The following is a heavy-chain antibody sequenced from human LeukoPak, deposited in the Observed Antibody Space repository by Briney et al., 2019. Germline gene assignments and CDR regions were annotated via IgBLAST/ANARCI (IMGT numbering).Heavy chain of an antibody. CDR2: MNPNSGNT. CDR3: ARGPTTGGRDYYYYYMDV. J-gene: IGHJ6*03. CDR1: GYTFTSYD. Sequence: ASVKVSCKASGYTFTSYDIHWVRQATGQGLEWMGWMNPNSGNTRYAQKFQGRVTMTRNTSISTAYMELSSLRSEDTAVYYCARGPTTGGRDYYYYYMDVWGKGTTVTVSS. D-gene: IGHD4-17*01. V-gene: IGHV1-8*01.